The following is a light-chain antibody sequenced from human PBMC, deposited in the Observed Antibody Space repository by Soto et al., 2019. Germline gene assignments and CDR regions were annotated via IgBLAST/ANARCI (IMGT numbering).Light chain of an antibody. CDR1: QRVLYSSYNKNY. J-gene: IGKJ1*01. CDR2: WAS. V-gene: IGKV4-1*01. Sequence: DIVMTQSPDSLAVSLGERATINCKSSQRVLYSSYNKNYLAWYQQTPRQPPKRLIFWASTREAGVPDRCCGSRWGTDESIFIISRQAEDGEVDYCHQQYATSWTFGQGTKVDIK. CDR3: HQQYATSWT.